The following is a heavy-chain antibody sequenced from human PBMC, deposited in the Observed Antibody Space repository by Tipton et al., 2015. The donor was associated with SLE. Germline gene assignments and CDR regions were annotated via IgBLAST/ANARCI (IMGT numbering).Heavy chain of an antibody. CDR1: GGSFSGYY. Sequence: TLSLTCAVYGGSFSGYYWNWIRQPAGKGLEWIGEINHSGSSNYKASLKSRVTISVDTTKNQFSLKLRSVTAADTAAYYCASQYYDFWSGPSAFDIWGQGTMVTVSS. V-gene: IGHV4-34*01. CDR3: ASQYYDFWSGPSAFDI. J-gene: IGHJ3*02. CDR2: INHSGSS. D-gene: IGHD3-3*01.